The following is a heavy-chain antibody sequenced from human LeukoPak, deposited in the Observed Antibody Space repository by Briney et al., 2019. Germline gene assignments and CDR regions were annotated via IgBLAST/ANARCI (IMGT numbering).Heavy chain of an antibody. J-gene: IGHJ4*02. V-gene: IGHV3-30*18. CDR2: ISYDGSNK. CDR1: GFTFSIYG. Sequence: GGPLSLSCAASGFTFSIYGMHWVRQAPGKGLEWVAVISYDGSNKYYADSVKGRFTISRDNSKNTLYLQMNRLRAEDTAVYYCAKDTGIAGPLDYWGQGTLVTVSS. CDR3: AKDTGIAGPLDY. D-gene: IGHD6-13*01.